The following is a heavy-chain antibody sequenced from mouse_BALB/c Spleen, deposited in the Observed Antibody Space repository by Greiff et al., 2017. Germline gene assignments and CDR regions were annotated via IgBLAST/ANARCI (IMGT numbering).Heavy chain of an antibody. CDR1: GFPFSCYA. Sequence: EVHLVESGGGLVKPGGSLKLSCAASGFPFSCYAMSWVRQSPEKRLEWVAEICSGGSYTYYPDTVTGRFTISRDNAKNTLYLAMSSLRSEDTAMYYCARKTMITTGFAYWGQETLVTVSA. V-gene: IGHV5-9-4*01. CDR3: ARKTMITTGFAY. D-gene: IGHD2-4*01. CDR2: ICSGGSYT. J-gene: IGHJ3*01.